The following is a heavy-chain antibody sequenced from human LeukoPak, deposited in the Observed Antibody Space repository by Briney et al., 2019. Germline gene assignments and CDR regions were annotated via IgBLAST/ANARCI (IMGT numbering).Heavy chain of an antibody. D-gene: IGHD2-2*01. CDR2: ISGSGGST. J-gene: IGHJ4*02. CDR1: GFTFSSYA. V-gene: IGHV3-23*01. CDR3: AKLRRGCSSTSCYGQYYFDY. Sequence: GGSLRLSCAASGFTFSSYAMSWVRQAPGKGLEWVSAISGSGGSTYYADSVKGRFTISRDNSKNTLYLQMNSLRAEDTAVYYCAKLRRGCSSTSCYGQYYFDYWGQGTLVTVSS.